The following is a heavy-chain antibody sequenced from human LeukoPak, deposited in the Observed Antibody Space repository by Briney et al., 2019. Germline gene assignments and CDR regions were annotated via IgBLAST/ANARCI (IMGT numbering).Heavy chain of an antibody. CDR1: GGSFSGYY. J-gene: IGHJ4*02. CDR2: INHSGST. CDR3: ARDEPSKGYYFDY. D-gene: IGHD1-14*01. Sequence: PSETLSLTCAVYGGSFSGYYWSWIRQPPGKGLEWIGEINHSGSTNYNPSLKSRVTISVDTSKNQFSLKLSSVTAADTAVYYCARDEPSKGYYFDYWGQGTLVTVSS. V-gene: IGHV4-34*01.